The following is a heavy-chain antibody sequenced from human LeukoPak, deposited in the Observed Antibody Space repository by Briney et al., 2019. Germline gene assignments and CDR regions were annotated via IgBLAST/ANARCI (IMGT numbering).Heavy chain of an antibody. CDR3: ARDLTRYGSGSWYYYYYGMDV. D-gene: IGHD3-10*01. Sequence: ASVKVSCKASGYTFTSYAMHWVRQAPGQRLEWMGWINAGNGNTKYSQKFQGRVTITRDTSASTAYMELSSLRSEDTAVYYCARDLTRYGSGSWYYYYYGMDVWGQGTTVTVSS. CDR2: INAGNGNT. V-gene: IGHV1-3*01. J-gene: IGHJ6*02. CDR1: GYTFTSYA.